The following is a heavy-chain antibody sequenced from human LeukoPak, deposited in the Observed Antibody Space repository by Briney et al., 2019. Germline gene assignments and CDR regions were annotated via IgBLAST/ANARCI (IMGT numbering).Heavy chain of an antibody. CDR1: GFTFDDYA. Sequence: GGSLRLSCEASGFTFDDYAMLWVRQAPGKGLEWVSAISGSGGSTYYADSVKGRFTISRDNSKNTLYLQMNSLRAEDTAVYYCAKERGSGSYYNVVFDYWGQGTLVTVSS. V-gene: IGHV3-23*01. CDR3: AKERGSGSYYNVVFDY. D-gene: IGHD3-10*01. J-gene: IGHJ4*02. CDR2: ISGSGGST.